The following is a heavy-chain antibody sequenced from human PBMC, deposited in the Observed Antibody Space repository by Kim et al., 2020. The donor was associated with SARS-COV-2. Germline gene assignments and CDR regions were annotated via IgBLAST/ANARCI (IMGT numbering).Heavy chain of an antibody. J-gene: IGHJ6*03. V-gene: IGHV3-33*01. Sequence: GGSLRLSCAASGFTFSSYGMHWVRQAPGKGLEWVAVIWYDGSNKYYADSVKGRFTISRDNSKNTLYLQMNSLRAEDTAVYYCARDPPVVPYYYYYMDVWGKGTTVTVSS. CDR3: ARDPPVVPYYYYYMDV. D-gene: IGHD2-2*01. CDR2: IWYDGSNK. CDR1: GFTFSSYG.